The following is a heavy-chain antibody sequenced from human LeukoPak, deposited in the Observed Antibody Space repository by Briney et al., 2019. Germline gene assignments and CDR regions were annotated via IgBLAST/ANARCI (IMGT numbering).Heavy chain of an antibody. V-gene: IGHV1-18*01. D-gene: IGHD6-19*01. CDR1: GYTFTSYG. J-gene: IGHJ3*02. Sequence: GASVKVSCKASGYTFTSYGISWVRQAPGQGLEWMGWISAYNGNSNYAQKFQGRVTMTRDTSISTAYMELSRLRSDDTAVYYCAREIAVAWYEDERDAFDIWGQGTMVTVSS. CDR2: ISAYNGNS. CDR3: AREIAVAWYEDERDAFDI.